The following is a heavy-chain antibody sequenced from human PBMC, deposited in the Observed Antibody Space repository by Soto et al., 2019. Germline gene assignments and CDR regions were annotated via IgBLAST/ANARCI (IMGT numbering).Heavy chain of an antibody. Sequence: QVQLVESGGGVVQPGRSLRLSCAASGFTFSSYGMHWVRQAPGKGLEWVAVIWYDGSNKYYADSVKGRFTISRDNSKNTLYLQMNSLRAEDTAVYYCARPYQLYSGSSHFDYWGQGTLVTVSS. CDR2: IWYDGSNK. J-gene: IGHJ4*02. D-gene: IGHD1-26*01. V-gene: IGHV3-33*01. CDR3: ARPYQLYSGSSHFDY. CDR1: GFTFSSYG.